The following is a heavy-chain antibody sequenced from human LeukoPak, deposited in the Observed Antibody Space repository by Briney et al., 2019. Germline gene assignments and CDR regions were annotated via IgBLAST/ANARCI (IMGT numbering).Heavy chain of an antibody. Sequence: GGSLRLSCAASEFIFSNYWMSWVRQAPGKGLEWVANIKQDGSEKYFVDSVKGRFTISRDNAKNSLYLQMNSLRAEDTAVYYCARDHPGGYFDYWGQGTLVTVSS. CDR2: IKQDGSEK. D-gene: IGHD4-23*01. J-gene: IGHJ4*02. CDR3: ARDHPGGYFDY. V-gene: IGHV3-7*03. CDR1: EFIFSNYW.